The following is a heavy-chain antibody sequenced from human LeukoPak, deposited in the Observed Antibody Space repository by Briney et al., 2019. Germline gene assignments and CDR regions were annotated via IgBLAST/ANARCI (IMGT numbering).Heavy chain of an antibody. CDR3: ARDPGIAAVSRGYYYYYYMDV. V-gene: IGHV3-21*04. CDR1: GFTFSSYS. D-gene: IGHD6-13*01. J-gene: IGHJ6*03. Sequence: TSGGSLRLSCAASGFTFSSYSMNWVRQAPGKGLEWVSSISSSSSYIYYADSVKGRFTISRDNAKNSLYLQMNSLRAEDTAVYYCARDPGIAAVSRGYYYYYYMDVWGKGTTVTISS. CDR2: ISSSSSYI.